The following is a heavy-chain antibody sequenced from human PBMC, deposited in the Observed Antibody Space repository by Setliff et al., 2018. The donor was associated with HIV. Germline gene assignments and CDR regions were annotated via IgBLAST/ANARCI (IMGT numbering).Heavy chain of an antibody. CDR3: ARGRTNSSYYNFWSAYSSTMDV. Sequence: ASVKVSCKASGYTFTGYYIHWVRQAPGQGLEWMGWINPNTGGTDYAQKFQGRVTMTRETSISTAYMELRRLKPNDAAVYYCARGRTNSSYYNFWSAYSSTMDVWGHGTTVTVSS. CDR2: INPNTGGT. CDR1: GYTFTGYY. J-gene: IGHJ6*02. V-gene: IGHV1-2*02. D-gene: IGHD3-3*01.